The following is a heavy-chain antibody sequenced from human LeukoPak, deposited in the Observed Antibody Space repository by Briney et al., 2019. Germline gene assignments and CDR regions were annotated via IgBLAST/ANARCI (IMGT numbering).Heavy chain of an antibody. CDR3: AKGYRGIEAFDV. D-gene: IGHD2-2*02. J-gene: IGHJ3*01. CDR2: ITGGGDYT. Sequence: PGGSLTLSCAASGFTFSSYWTHWVRQAPGKGLVWVSAITGGGDYTYYADSVKGRFTISRDYPKNAVYLQRVSLRAEDTAVYDCAKGYRGIEAFDVWGQGTMVTVSS. CDR1: GFTFSSYW. V-gene: IGHV3-23*01.